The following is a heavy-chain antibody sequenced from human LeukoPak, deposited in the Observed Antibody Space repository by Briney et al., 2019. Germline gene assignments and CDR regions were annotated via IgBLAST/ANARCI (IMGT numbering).Heavy chain of an antibody. CDR3: TRLPLDYSVDY. Sequence: SETLSLTCTVSGDSISNTAYWWGWIRQSPGKGLEWLWSVSYFVSTSYRPSLKSRVTMSIDTSKKQFSLQLSSVTAADTAVYYCTRLPLDYSVDYWGQGALVSVSS. CDR2: VSYFVST. J-gene: IGHJ4*02. D-gene: IGHD4-11*01. V-gene: IGHV4-39*01. CDR1: GDSISNTAYW.